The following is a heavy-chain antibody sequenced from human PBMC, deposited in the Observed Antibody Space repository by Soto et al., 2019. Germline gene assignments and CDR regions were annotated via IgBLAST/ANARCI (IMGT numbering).Heavy chain of an antibody. CDR1: GFTFSNYA. J-gene: IGHJ4*02. CDR3: AKVSSSWYSGFFDY. CDR2: LSDSGGST. D-gene: IGHD6-13*01. Sequence: GGSLRLSCAASGFTFSNYAMSWVRQAPGKGLEWVSGLSDSGGSTYYADSVKGRFTISRDNSMNTQYLQMNTLRAEDTAVYYCAKVSSSWYSGFFDYWGQGTLVTVS. V-gene: IGHV3-23*01.